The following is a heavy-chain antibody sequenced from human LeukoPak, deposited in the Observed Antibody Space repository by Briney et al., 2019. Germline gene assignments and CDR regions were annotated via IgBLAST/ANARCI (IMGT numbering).Heavy chain of an antibody. CDR2: IYSNGSS. D-gene: IGHD2-2*01. V-gene: IGHV4-4*08. J-gene: IGHJ3*02. Sequence: SETLSLTCTVSGGSISDYYWSWIRQPPGKGLEWIGYIYSNGSSHCNPSLKSRVTISVDTSKNHFSLNLSSVTAADTAVYYCARTQCSSTSCYLRRGNAFDIWGQGSLVTVS. CDR1: GGSISDYY. CDR3: ARTQCSSTSCYLRRGNAFDI.